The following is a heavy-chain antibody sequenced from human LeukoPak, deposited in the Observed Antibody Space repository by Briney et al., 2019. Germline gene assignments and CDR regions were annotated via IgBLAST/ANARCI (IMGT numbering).Heavy chain of an antibody. CDR3: TRDPTYYDYVWGVIFDY. Sequence: PGRSLRLSCTASGSTFGDYAMSWFRQAPGKGLEWVGFIRSKAYGGTTEYAASVKGRFTISRDDSKSIAYLQMNSLKTEDTAVYYCTRDPTYYDYVWGVIFDYWGQGTLVTVSS. CDR1: GSTFGDYA. J-gene: IGHJ4*02. D-gene: IGHD3-16*01. V-gene: IGHV3-49*03. CDR2: IRSKAYGGTT.